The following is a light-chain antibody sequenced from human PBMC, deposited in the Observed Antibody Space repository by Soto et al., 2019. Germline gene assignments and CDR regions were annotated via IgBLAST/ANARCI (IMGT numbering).Light chain of an antibody. J-gene: IGLJ2*01. Sequence: QSALTQPASVSGSPGQSITISCTGTSSDVGAYNYVSWYQQHPGKAPNLMIFDVTNRPSGVSNRFSGSKSGNTASLTISGLQAEDEADYYCSSYTSSSTYVVFGGGTKLT. CDR1: SSDVGAYNY. V-gene: IGLV2-14*03. CDR3: SSYTSSSTYVV. CDR2: DVT.